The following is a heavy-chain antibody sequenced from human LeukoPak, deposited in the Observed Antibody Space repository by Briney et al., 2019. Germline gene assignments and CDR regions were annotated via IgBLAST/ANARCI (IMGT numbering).Heavy chain of an antibody. J-gene: IGHJ4*02. CDR1: GFTFSSYG. CDR3: AGGGIAVAANY. CDR2: ISYDGSNK. Sequence: GRSLRLSCAASGFTFSSYGMHWVRQAPGKGLEWVAVISYDGSNKYYADSVKGRFTTSRDNSKNTLYLQMNSLRAEDTAVYYCAGGGIAVAANYWGQGTLVTVSS. V-gene: IGHV3-30*03. D-gene: IGHD6-19*01.